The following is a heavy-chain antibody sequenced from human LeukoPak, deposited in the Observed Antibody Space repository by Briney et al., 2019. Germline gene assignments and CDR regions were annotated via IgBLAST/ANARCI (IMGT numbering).Heavy chain of an antibody. D-gene: IGHD3-22*01. CDR2: ISGSGGST. CDR1: GFTFSNYA. Sequence: GGSLRLSCAAAGFTFSNYAMSWVRQAPGKGLEWVSAISGSGGSTYYADSVKGRFTISRDNSKNTLYLQMNSLRAEDTAVYYCAKDAAFSGYYYYFDYWGQGTLVTVSS. V-gene: IGHV3-23*01. J-gene: IGHJ4*02. CDR3: AKDAAFSGYYYYFDY.